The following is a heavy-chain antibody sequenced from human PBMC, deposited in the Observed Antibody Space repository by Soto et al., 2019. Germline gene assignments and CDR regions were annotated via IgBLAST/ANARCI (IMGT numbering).Heavy chain of an antibody. V-gene: IGHV3-23*01. D-gene: IGHD3-22*01. CDR2: ISGSGGST. J-gene: IGHJ4*02. Sequence: RGSLILSCAASGFTFSSYAMSWVRQAPGKGLEWVSAISGSGGSTYYADSVKGRFTISRDNSKNTLYLQMNSLRAEDTAVYYCTKDRSYYDTGGYSDYWGQGTLVTVSS. CDR3: TKDRSYYDTGGYSDY. CDR1: GFTFSSYA.